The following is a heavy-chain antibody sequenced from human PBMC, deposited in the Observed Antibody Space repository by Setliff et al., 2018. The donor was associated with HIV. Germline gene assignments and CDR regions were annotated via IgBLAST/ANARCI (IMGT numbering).Heavy chain of an antibody. CDR3: ARDRSPREEMATTADY. CDR2: IYPSGGNT. CDR1: GYTFTDYY. J-gene: IGHJ4*02. V-gene: IGHV1-46*01. Sequence: ASVKVSCKASGYTFTDYYVHWVRQAPGQGLEWMGVIYPSGGNTNSGQKFQDRVIMTTDTSTTTAYMELRSLRSDDTAVYYCARDRSPREEMATTADYWGQGTLVTVSS. D-gene: IGHD5-12*01.